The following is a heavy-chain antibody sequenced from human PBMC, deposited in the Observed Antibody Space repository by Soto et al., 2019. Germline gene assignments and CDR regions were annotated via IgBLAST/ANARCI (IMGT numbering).Heavy chain of an antibody. CDR2: ISGSGGST. J-gene: IGHJ4*02. V-gene: IGHV3-23*01. CDR1: GFTFSSYA. Sequence: EVQLLESGGGLVQPGGSLRLSCAASGFTFSSYAMSWVRQATGKGLEWVSAISGSGGSTYYADSVKGRFTISRDNSKNTMYLQMNSLRADDTAVYYCAKELDYDYVWRIEYWGQGSLVTVSS. CDR3: AKELDYDYVWRIEY. D-gene: IGHD3-16*01.